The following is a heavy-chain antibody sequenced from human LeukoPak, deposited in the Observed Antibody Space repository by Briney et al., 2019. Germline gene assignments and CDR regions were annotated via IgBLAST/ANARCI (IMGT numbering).Heavy chain of an antibody. CDR2: INSDGSST. J-gene: IGHJ4*02. D-gene: IGHD5-24*01. V-gene: IGHV3-74*01. CDR3: ARSRDGYNFFDY. Sequence: GGSLRLSCAAYGFTFSSYWVHWVRQAPGKGLVWVSRINSDGSSTSYADSVKGRFTISRDNAKNTLYLQMNSLRAEDTAVYYCARSRDGYNFFDYWGQGTLVTVSS. CDR1: GFTFSSYW.